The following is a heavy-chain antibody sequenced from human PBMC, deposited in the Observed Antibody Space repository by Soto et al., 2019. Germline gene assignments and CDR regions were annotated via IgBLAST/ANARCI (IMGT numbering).Heavy chain of an antibody. J-gene: IGHJ5*02. CDR2: IYNSGST. CDR3: ARDSSGSQLVPWFDP. D-gene: IGHD3-22*01. Sequence: SETLSLTCTVSGGSVSSGSYYWSWIRQPPGKGLEWIGYIYNSGSTNYNPSLKSRVSISVDKSKNQFSLKLSSVTAADTAVYYCARDSSGSQLVPWFDPWGQGTLVTVSS. CDR1: GGSVSSGSYY. V-gene: IGHV4-61*01.